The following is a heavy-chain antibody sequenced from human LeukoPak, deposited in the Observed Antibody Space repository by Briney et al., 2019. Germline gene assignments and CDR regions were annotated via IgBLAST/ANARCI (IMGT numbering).Heavy chain of an antibody. V-gene: IGHV4-34*01. CDR3: ARTAEGYCRGRSCYSYYYYMDV. J-gene: IGHJ6*03. D-gene: IGHD2-15*01. CDR1: GGSFSGYY. Sequence: SETLSLTCAVYGGSFSGYYWSWVRQPPGKGREWIGEINHSGSTNYNPSLKSGVTISVDASKNQFSLKLSSVTAADTAVCYCARTAEGYCRGRSCYSYYYYMDVWGKGTTVTVSS. CDR2: INHSGST.